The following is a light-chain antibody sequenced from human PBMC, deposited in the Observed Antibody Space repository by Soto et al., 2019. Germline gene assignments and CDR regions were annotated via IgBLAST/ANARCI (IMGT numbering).Light chain of an antibody. V-gene: IGLV1-40*01. J-gene: IGLJ1*01. CDR3: QSYDSSLSAPYV. CDR2: GNS. Sequence: QSALTQPPSVSGVPGQRVTISCTGSSSNIGAGYDVHWYQQLPGTAPKLLIYGNSNRPSGVPDRFSGSKSGTSASLAITGLQAEDEADYYCQSYDSSLSAPYVFGTGTKVTVL. CDR1: SSNIGAGYD.